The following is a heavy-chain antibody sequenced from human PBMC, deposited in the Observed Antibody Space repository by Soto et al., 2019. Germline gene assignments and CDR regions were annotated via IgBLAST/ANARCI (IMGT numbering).Heavy chain of an antibody. J-gene: IGHJ6*02. V-gene: IGHV1-69*06. D-gene: IGHD3-3*01. Sequence: QVQLVQSGAEVKKPGSSVKVSCKASGGTFSSYAISWVRQAPGQGLEWMGGIIPIFGTANYAQKFQGRVTITADKSTSSAYMALSSLRTEATAVYYCARFFEWGTYGMDVWGQGTTVTVSS. CDR3: ARFFEWGTYGMDV. CDR1: GGTFSSYA. CDR2: IIPIFGTA.